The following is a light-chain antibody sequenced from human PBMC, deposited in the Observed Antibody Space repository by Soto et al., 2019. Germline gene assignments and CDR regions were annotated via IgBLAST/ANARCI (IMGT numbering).Light chain of an antibody. CDR2: GNT. CDR3: LSFDSSLSVV. V-gene: IGLV1-40*01. Sequence: QPVLTQPPSVSGAPGQRVTISCTGSSSNIGAGYDVHWYQQLPGRAPKLLIYGNTNRPSGVPDRFSGSKSGTSASLAITGLQAEDEADCYCLSFDSSLSVVFGGGTQLTVL. J-gene: IGLJ2*01. CDR1: SSNIGAGYD.